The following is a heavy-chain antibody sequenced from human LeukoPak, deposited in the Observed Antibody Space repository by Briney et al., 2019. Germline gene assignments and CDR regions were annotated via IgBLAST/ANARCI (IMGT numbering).Heavy chain of an antibody. CDR3: ARATVPYYYYYYMDV. J-gene: IGHJ6*03. D-gene: IGHD4-11*01. V-gene: IGHV3-21*01. Sequence: KAGGSLRLSCAASGFIFSTYSMNWVRQAPGKGLEWVSSISSSTSYIYYADSVKGRFTISRDNAKNSLYLQMNSLRAEDTAVYYCARATVPYYYYYYMDVWGKGTTVTVSS. CDR2: ISSSTSYI. CDR1: GFIFSTYS.